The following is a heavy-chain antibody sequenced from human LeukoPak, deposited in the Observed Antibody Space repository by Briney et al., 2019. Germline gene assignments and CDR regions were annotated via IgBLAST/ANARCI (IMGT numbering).Heavy chain of an antibody. CDR1: GGSISSYY. V-gene: IGHV4-59*08. CDR3: ARLSYPNWFDP. Sequence: PSETLSLTCTVSGGSISSYYWSWIRQPTGKGLEWIGDIFYSGSTNYNPSLKSRVTISVDTSKNQFSLRLSSVTAADTAVYYCARLSYPNWFDPWGQGTLVTVSS. J-gene: IGHJ5*02. CDR2: IFYSGST.